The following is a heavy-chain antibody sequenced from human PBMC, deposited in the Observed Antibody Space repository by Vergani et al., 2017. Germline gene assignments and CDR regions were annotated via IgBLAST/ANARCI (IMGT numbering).Heavy chain of an antibody. CDR1: GGSITRSSYY. Sequence: QLHLQESGPGLVKPSETLSLTCTVSGGSITRSSYYWGWIRHPPRKGLEWIGNIYHSGGAYYNPSLKGRVTISVDTSKNQFSLEVTSVTAADTAIYFCARTESFILRYFHWALWGQGTLVTVSS. V-gene: IGHV4-39*01. J-gene: IGHJ4*02. D-gene: IGHD3-9*01. CDR2: IYHSGGA. CDR3: ARTESFILRYFHWAL.